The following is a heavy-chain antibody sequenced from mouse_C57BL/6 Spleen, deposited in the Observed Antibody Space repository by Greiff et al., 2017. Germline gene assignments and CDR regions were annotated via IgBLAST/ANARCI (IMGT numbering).Heavy chain of an antibody. CDR3: AKEDYYGSNWYFDV. CDR1: GFSLTSYG. CDR2: IWRGGST. Sequence: VKLVESGPGLVQPSQRLSITCTVSGFSLTSYGVHWVRQSPGKGLEWLGVIWRGGSTDYNAAFMSRLSITKDNSKSQVFFKMNSLQADDTAIYYCAKEDYYGSNWYFDVWGTGTTVTVSS. V-gene: IGHV2-5*01. J-gene: IGHJ1*03. D-gene: IGHD1-1*01.